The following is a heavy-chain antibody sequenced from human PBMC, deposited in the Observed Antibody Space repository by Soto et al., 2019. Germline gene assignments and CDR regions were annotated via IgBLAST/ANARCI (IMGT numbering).Heavy chain of an antibody. CDR3: AKNFSAWPSSRFDP. J-gene: IGHJ5*02. Sequence: EVQLLESGGGLVQPGGSLRLSCAVSGFIFSNYAMSWVRQAPGGGLEWVATVSGGGGSTYYADSVKGRFTISRDNSKDTVFPAMNRLGVDYSAVYYCAKNFSAWPSSRFDPWGQGTLVPVSS. CDR2: VSGGGGST. V-gene: IGHV3-23*01. CDR1: GFIFSNYA. D-gene: IGHD3-10*01.